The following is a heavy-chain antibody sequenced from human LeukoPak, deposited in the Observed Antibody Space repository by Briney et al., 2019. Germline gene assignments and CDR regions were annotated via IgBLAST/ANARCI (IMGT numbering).Heavy chain of an antibody. CDR2: IYYSGST. Sequence: SETLPLTCTVSGGSISSYYWSWIRQPPGKGLEWIGYIYYSGSTYYNPSLKSRVTISVDTSKNQFSLKLSSVTAADTAVYYCARGWELLSGGAFDIWGQGTMVTVSS. D-gene: IGHD1-26*01. J-gene: IGHJ3*02. CDR1: GGSISSYY. V-gene: IGHV4-59*12. CDR3: ARGWELLSGGAFDI.